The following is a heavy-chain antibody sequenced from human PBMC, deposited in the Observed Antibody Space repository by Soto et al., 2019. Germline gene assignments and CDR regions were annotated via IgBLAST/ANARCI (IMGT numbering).Heavy chain of an antibody. Sequence: EVQLVESGGALVRRGGSLRLSCATSGFSFDSYDMHWVRQATGKGLEWVSGISTAGDTYYSGSVKGRFTISRDNAENSLYLQMNSLRAGDTAVYYCARVRSGGWCDSWGQGTLVTVSS. D-gene: IGHD2-15*01. CDR3: ARVRSGGWCDS. CDR2: ISTAGDT. CDR1: GFSFDSYD. J-gene: IGHJ5*01. V-gene: IGHV3-13*01.